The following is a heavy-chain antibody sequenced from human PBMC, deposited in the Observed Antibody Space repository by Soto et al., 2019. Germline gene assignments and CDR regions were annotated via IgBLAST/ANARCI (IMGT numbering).Heavy chain of an antibody. CDR3: AIANSLSDAVRF. J-gene: IGHJ3*01. CDR1: RGIVNTNV. D-gene: IGHD1-7*01. V-gene: IGHV1-69*02. CDR2: IIPFNGLA. Sequence: VQSGAEMKKSGSSVKVSCTASRGIVNTNVINWVRQAPGHGLEWMGRIIPFNGLAPYAQKFQGRVTITADRSTSAADIEGSSLTAEDTSIYYCAIANSLSDAVRFWYQGT.